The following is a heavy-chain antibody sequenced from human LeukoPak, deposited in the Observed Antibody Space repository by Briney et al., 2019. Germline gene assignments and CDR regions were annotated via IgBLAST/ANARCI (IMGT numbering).Heavy chain of an antibody. V-gene: IGHV3-21*01. J-gene: IGHJ3*02. CDR3: ARDGRYPDAFDI. CDR1: GFTFSSYS. Sequence: PGRSLRLSCAASGFTFSSYSMNWVRQAPGKGLEWVSSISSSSSYIYYADSVKGRFTISRDNAKNSLYLQMNSLRAEDTAVYYCARDGRYPDAFDIWGQGTMVTVSS. CDR2: ISSSSSYI. D-gene: IGHD1-1*01.